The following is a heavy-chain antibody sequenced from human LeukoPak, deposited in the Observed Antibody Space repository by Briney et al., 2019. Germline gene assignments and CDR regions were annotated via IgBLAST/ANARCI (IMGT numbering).Heavy chain of an antibody. Sequence: GGSLRLSCAASGFTFSGFGLHWVRQAPGKGLEWVAVISSDGSTRHYADSVRGRFTISRDNSKSMLYLQMNSLRAEDTAVYYCARDPSYCSSTSCYVGSPLYYYYPMDVWGQGTTVTVSS. CDR1: GFTFSGFG. CDR3: ARDPSYCSSTSCYVGSPLYYYYPMDV. CDR2: ISSDGSTR. J-gene: IGHJ6*02. V-gene: IGHV3-30*03. D-gene: IGHD2-2*01.